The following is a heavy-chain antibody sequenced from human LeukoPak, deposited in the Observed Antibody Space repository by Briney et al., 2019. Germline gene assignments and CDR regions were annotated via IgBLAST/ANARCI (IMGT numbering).Heavy chain of an antibody. D-gene: IGHD5-12*01. V-gene: IGHV4-38-2*01. CDR3: ARSLSRGYSGFRVSPFDY. CDR1: GYSISSGYY. CDR2: MFHSGST. J-gene: IGHJ4*02. Sequence: SETLSLTCAVSGYSISSGYYWGWIRQPPGKGLEWIGSMFHSGSTYYNPSLKSRVTISVGKSKNHFSLKLSSVTAADTAVYYCARSLSRGYSGFRVSPFDYWGQGTLVTVSS.